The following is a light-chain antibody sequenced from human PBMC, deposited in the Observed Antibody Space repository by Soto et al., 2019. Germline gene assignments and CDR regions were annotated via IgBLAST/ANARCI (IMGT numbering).Light chain of an antibody. V-gene: IGKV1-33*01. J-gene: IGKJ2*02. Sequence: DLQMTQSPSSLSASVGDRVTITCQASQGISNYLNWYQQKPGKAPKLLIYDASNLETGCPSRFSGSGSGTDFTFTISSLQPEDIATYYCHKYATPPGTFGQGTKLEIK. CDR2: DAS. CDR1: QGISNY. CDR3: HKYATPPGT.